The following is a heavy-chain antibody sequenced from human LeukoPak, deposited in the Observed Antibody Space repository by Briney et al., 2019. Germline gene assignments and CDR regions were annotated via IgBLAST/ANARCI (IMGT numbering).Heavy chain of an antibody. J-gene: IGHJ6*02. CDR3: ARDLQRDYGEPDYYYYGMDV. D-gene: IGHD4-17*01. V-gene: IGHV3-21*01. CDR1: GFTFSSSA. Sequence: GGSLRLSCAASGFTFSSSAMSWVRQAPGKGLEWVSSISSSSSYIYYADSVKGRFTISRDNAKNSLYLQMNSLRAEDTAVYYCARDLQRDYGEPDYYYYGMDVWGQGTTVTVSS. CDR2: ISSSSSYI.